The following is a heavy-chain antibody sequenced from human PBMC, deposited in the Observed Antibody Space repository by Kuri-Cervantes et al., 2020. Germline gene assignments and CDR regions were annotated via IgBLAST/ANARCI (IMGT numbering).Heavy chain of an antibody. J-gene: IGHJ4*02. CDR2: MSYDGSNK. CDR3: AKDRSYGSGSYYNVITYFDY. Sequence: LSLTCAASGFTFSSYGMHWVRQAPGKGLEWVAVMSYDGSNKYYADSVKGRFTISRDNSKNTLYLQMNSLRAEDTAVYYCAKDRSYGSGSYYNVITYFDYWGQGTLVTVSS. D-gene: IGHD3-10*01. V-gene: IGHV3-30*18. CDR1: GFTFSSYG.